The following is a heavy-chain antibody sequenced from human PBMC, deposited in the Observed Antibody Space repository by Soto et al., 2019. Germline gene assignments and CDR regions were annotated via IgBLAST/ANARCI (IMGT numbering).Heavy chain of an antibody. CDR1: GGSVSSSHYY. CDR2: IFYSGGT. J-gene: IGHJ4*01. Sequence: SETLSLTCTVSGGSVSSSHYYWGWIRQPPGKGLEWIGSIFYSGGTYYNPSLKSRLTISADTSKNRFSLKLSSVTATDTAVYYCVGLGGVDYWGHGTLVTVSS. D-gene: IGHD3-16*01. V-gene: IGHV4-39*01. CDR3: VGLGGVDY.